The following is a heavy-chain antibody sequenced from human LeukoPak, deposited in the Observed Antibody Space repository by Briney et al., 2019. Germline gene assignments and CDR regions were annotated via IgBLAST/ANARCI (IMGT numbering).Heavy chain of an antibody. V-gene: IGHV3-64*01. CDR1: GFTFSSYA. Sequence: GGSLRLSCAASGFTFSSYAIHWVRQAPGKGLEYVSAISSNGGSTYYANSVKGRFTISRDNSKNTLYLQMGSLRAEDMAVYYCARGGSGYCSSTSCFGFDYWGQGTLVTVSS. CDR3: ARGGSGYCSSTSCFGFDY. J-gene: IGHJ4*02. CDR2: ISSNGGST. D-gene: IGHD2-2*01.